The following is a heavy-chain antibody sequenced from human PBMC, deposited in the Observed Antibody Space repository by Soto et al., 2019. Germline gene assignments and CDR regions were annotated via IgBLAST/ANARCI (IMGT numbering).Heavy chain of an antibody. CDR1: GFTFSDYW. D-gene: IGHD4-4*01. CDR2: VQGNGIRT. CDR3: VLPYASDQAGFDY. V-gene: IGHV3-74*01. J-gene: IGHJ4*02. Sequence: GGSMRLSCEASGFTFSDYWIHWVRQAPGRGLVWVSRVQGNGIRTNYADSVEGRFTISRDNAKNTVYLQMNGLRSDDTALYYCVLPYASDQAGFDYWGQGTLVTVSS.